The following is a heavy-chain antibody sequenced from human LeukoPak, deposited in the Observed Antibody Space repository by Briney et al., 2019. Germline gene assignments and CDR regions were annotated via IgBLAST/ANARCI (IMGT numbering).Heavy chain of an antibody. CDR1: GGSISSYY. CDR2: IYYSGST. J-gene: IGHJ6*03. V-gene: IGHV4-59*01. D-gene: IGHD1-26*01. Sequence: PSETLSLTCTVSGGSISSYYWSWIRQPPGKGLEWIGYIYYSGSTNYNPSLKSRVTISVDTSKNQFSLKLSSVTAADTAVYYCARQLPSYYYYYMDVWGEGTTVTVSS. CDR3: ARQLPSYYYYYMDV.